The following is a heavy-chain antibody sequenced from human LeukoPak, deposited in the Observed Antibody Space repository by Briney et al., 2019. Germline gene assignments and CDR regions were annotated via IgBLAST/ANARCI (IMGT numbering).Heavy chain of an antibody. CDR1: GGSIISDTYY. V-gene: IGHV4-61*02. J-gene: IGHJ6*03. Sequence: SETLSLTCTVSGGSIISDTYYWSWIRQPAGKGLEWIGRVYTSGSTNYNPSLKSRVTMSVDTSKNQFSLKLSSVTAAHTAVYYCAGEGSGSFYNYYYYMAVWGKGTTVT. CDR3: AGEGSGSFYNYYYYMAV. CDR2: VYTSGST. D-gene: IGHD3-10*01.